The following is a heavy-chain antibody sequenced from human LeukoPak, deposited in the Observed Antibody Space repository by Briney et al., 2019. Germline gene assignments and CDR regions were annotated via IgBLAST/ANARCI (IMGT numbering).Heavy chain of an antibody. CDR1: GYTFTSYY. V-gene: IGHV1-46*01. J-gene: IGHJ5*02. CDR3: ARRPRDENWFDP. CDR2: INPSGGST. Sequence: ASVKVSCKASGYTFTSYYVHWVRQAPGQGLEWMGIINPSGGSTSYAQKFQGRVTMTRDTSTSTVYMELSSLRSEDTAVYYCARRPRDENWFDPWAREPWSPSPQ.